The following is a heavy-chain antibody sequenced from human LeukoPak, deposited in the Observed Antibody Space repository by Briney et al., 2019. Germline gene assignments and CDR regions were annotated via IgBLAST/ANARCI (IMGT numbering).Heavy chain of an antibody. J-gene: IGHJ4*02. CDR1: GFTFTNYP. Sequence: QPGGSLRLSCEASGFTFTNYPMFWVRLAPAKGLEWVSSISYDGTKQNYTNSVKGRFTISRDNAKNSLYLQMNSLRAEGTAVYYCARGKYYYDSSGYYYYWGQGTLVTVSS. CDR3: ARGKYYYDSSGYYYY. V-gene: IGHV3-30-3*01. CDR2: ISYDGTKQ. D-gene: IGHD3-22*01.